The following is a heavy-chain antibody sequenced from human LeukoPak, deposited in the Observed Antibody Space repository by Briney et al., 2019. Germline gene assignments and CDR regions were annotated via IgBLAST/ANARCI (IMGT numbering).Heavy chain of an antibody. V-gene: IGHV1-3*01. Sequence: ASVRVSCKASGYTFTIYAMHWVRQAPGQRRERMGWINAGNGKTKYSQKFQGRVTITRDTSASTAYMELSSLRSEGTAVYYCARDGRRILWFGEFPRRGLLYYGMDVWGKGTTVTVSS. D-gene: IGHD3-10*01. J-gene: IGHJ6*04. CDR2: INAGNGKT. CDR3: ARDGRRILWFGEFPRRGLLYYGMDV. CDR1: GYTFTIYA.